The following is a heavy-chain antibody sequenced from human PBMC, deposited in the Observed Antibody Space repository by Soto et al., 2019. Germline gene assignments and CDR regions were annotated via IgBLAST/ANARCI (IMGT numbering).Heavy chain of an antibody. CDR1: GGSISSGGYS. CDR2: IYHSGST. Sequence: QLQLQESGSGLVKPSQTLSLTCAVSGGSISSGGYSWSWIRQPPGKGLEWIGYIYHSGSTYYNPSLKSRVTISVDRSKNQFSLKLSSVTAADTAVYYCASSQPSSGGSCYFDYWGQGTLVTVSS. V-gene: IGHV4-30-2*01. J-gene: IGHJ4*02. CDR3: ASSQPSSGGSCYFDY. D-gene: IGHD2-15*01.